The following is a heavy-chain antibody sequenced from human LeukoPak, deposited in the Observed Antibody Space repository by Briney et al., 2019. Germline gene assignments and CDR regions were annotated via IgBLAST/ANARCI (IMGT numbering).Heavy chain of an antibody. J-gene: IGHJ6*03. CDR1: GFTFSSYN. V-gene: IGHV3-21*01. Sequence: GGSLRLSCAASGFTFSSYNMKWVRQAPGKGLEWVSSISWRSSDIEYADSVKGRFTISRDNAKKSLYLQMNNLRAEDTAVYYCARVYSSSWYFGYPYIDVWGNGTTVTVSS. CDR2: ISWRSSDI. D-gene: IGHD6-13*01. CDR3: ARVYSSSWYFGYPYIDV.